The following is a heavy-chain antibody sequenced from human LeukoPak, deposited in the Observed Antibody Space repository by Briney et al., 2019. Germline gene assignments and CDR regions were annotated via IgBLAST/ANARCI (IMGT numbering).Heavy chain of an antibody. V-gene: IGHV3-23*01. CDR2: ISGSGAGT. CDR3: PKSAIDTGKPWFDP. J-gene: IGHJ5*02. D-gene: IGHD3-10*01. Sequence: GGSLRLSCAASGFTFNSYAMSWVRQAPGKGLEWVSAISGSGAGTYYADSVKGRFTISRDNSKNTLFLQMNSLRAEDTALYYCPKSAIDTGKPWFDPWGQGTLVT. CDR1: GFTFNSYA.